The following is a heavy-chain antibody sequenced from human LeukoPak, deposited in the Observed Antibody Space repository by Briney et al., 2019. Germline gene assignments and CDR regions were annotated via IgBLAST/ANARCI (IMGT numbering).Heavy chain of an antibody. CDR1: GFTFSSYN. V-gene: IGHV3-21*01. CDR3: VRIPNSANFPNWFDP. J-gene: IGHJ5*02. CDR2: ISGNSGYI. Sequence: GGSLRLSCAASGFTFSSYNMNWVRQAPEKGLEWISSISGNSGYISYADSVKGRFTVSRDNAKNSLYLQMNSLRADDTAVYYCVRIPNSANFPNWFDPWGQGTLVTVSS. D-gene: IGHD2/OR15-2a*01.